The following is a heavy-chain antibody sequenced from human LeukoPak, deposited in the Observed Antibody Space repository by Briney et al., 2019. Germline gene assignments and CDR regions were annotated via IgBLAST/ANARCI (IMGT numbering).Heavy chain of an antibody. CDR2: IKSKTDGGTT. D-gene: IGHD6-13*01. CDR1: GFTFSNAW. Sequence: GGSLRLSCAASGFTFSNAWMSWVRQAPGKGLEWVGRIKSKTDGGTTDYAAPVKSRFTISRDDSKNTLYLQMNSLKTEGTAVYYCTTGIAAAPTFYFDYWGQGTLVTVSS. V-gene: IGHV3-15*01. CDR3: TTGIAAAPTFYFDY. J-gene: IGHJ4*02.